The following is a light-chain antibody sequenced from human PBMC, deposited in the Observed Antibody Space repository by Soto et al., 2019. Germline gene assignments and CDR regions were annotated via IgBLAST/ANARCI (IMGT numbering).Light chain of an antibody. CDR2: KAS. J-gene: IGKJ2*02. V-gene: IGKV1-5*03. CDR3: QHLGT. Sequence: DIQMTQSPSTLSASVGDRVTITCRASQSISSWLAWYQQKPGKAPKLLIYKASSLERGVPSRFSGSGSGTEFTLTISSLQPADFATYYCQHLGTFGQGTKLEIK. CDR1: QSISSW.